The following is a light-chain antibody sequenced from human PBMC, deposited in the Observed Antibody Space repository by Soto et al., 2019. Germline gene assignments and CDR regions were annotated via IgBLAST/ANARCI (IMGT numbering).Light chain of an antibody. CDR2: GAS. CDR1: QSVSSNY. J-gene: IGKJ1*01. Sequence: ESVLTQSPGTLSLSPGERATLSCRASQSVSSNYLAWYQQKPGQAPRLLIYGASSRATGNPDRFSGSGSGTDFTLTISRLEPEDFAVYYCQQYGSSLWTFGQGTKVDIK. CDR3: QQYGSSLWT. V-gene: IGKV3-20*01.